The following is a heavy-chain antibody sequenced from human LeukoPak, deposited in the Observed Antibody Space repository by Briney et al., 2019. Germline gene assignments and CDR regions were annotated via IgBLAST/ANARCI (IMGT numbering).Heavy chain of an antibody. V-gene: IGHV3-30*02. J-gene: IGHJ6*03. Sequence: GGSLRLSCAASGFTFRNYGMTWVRQAPGKGLEWVAFIRYDGSNKYYADSVKGRFTISRDNSKNTLYLHVNSLRPEDTAVYYCARIGVDTAMVNSYYYYMDVWGKGTTVTVSS. CDR3: ARIGVDTAMVNSYYYYMDV. CDR2: IRYDGSNK. D-gene: IGHD5-18*01. CDR1: GFTFRNYG.